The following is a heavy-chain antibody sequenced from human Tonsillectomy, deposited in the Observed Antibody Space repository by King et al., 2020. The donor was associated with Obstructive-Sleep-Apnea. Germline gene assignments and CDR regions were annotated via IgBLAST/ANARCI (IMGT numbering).Heavy chain of an antibody. CDR3: ARLSKYDSSSYYYYFDY. CDR2: IYYTGRT. Sequence: QMQLQESGPGLVKPSETLSLTGTVSGGSISSICYYWGWIGQPPGGGLEWIGSIYYTGRTYYNASLTIRFTISADMSKNHVSLRLSSVTAADTAVYYCARLSKYDSSSYYYYFDYWGQGTLVTVSS. J-gene: IGHJ4*02. V-gene: IGHV4-39*02. CDR1: GGSISSICYY. D-gene: IGHD3-22*01.